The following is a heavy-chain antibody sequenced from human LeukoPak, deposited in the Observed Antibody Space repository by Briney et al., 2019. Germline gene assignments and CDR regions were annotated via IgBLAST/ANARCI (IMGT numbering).Heavy chain of an antibody. Sequence: SETLSLTCTVSGGSISSYYWSWIRQPPGKGLEWIGYIYYSGSTNYNPSLKSRVTISVDTSKNQFSLKLSSVTAADTAVYYCARSMVRGYYMDVWGKGTTVTISS. V-gene: IGHV4-59*01. D-gene: IGHD3-10*01. CDR2: IYYSGST. J-gene: IGHJ6*03. CDR1: GGSISSYY. CDR3: ARSMVRGYYMDV.